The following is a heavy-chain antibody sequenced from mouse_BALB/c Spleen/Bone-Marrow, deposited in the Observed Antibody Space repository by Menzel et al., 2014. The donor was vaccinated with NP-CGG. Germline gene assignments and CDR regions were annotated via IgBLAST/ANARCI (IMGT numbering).Heavy chain of an antibody. CDR1: GFTFXSFA. CDR3: ARQESIHDGYYRGFTY. J-gene: IGHJ3*01. V-gene: IGHV5-9-3*01. CDR2: ISSGGGYT. D-gene: IGHD2-3*01. Sequence: EVQGVESGGGLVKPGGSLKLSCAASGFTFXSFATSWVRQTPEKRLEWVATISSGGGYTYYPDSVKGRFTISRDNAKSSLYLQMSSLRSEDTAMYYCARQESIHDGYYRGFTYWGQGTLVTVSA.